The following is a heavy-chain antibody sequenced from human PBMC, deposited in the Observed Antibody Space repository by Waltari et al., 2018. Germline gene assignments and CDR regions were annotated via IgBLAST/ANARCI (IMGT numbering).Heavy chain of an antibody. CDR1: GGSFSGYY. D-gene: IGHD3-22*01. CDR2: INHSGST. CDR3: ARGRNYYDSSGYYFFDY. V-gene: IGHV4-34*01. J-gene: IGHJ4*02. Sequence: QVQLQQWGAGLLKPSETLSLTCAVYGGSFSGYYWRWIRQPPGKGLEWIGEINHSGSTNYNPSLKSRVTISVDTSKNQFSLKLSSVTAADTAVYYCARGRNYYDSSGYYFFDYWGQGTLVTVSS.